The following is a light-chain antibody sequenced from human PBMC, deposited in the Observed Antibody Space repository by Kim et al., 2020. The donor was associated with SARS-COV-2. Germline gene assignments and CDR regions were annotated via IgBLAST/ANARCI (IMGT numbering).Light chain of an antibody. CDR1: QSLSSF. V-gene: IGKV1-39*01. CDR3: QQSYSTPWT. CDR2: AAS. Sequence: DVQMTQSPSSLSASIGDRVTITCRASQSLSSFLNWYQQKPGKAPRLLIYAASNLQSGVPSRFSGSGSGTDFTLSISSLQPEDSATYYCQQSYSTPWTFGPGPKVDIK. J-gene: IGKJ1*01.